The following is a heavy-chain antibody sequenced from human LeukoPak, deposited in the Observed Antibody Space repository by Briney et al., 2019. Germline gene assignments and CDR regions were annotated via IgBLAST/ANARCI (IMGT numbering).Heavy chain of an antibody. J-gene: IGHJ4*02. CDR1: GGSISSYY. Sequence: PSETLSLTCTVSGGSISSYYWSWIPQPPGKGLEWIGYIYYSGSTNYNPSLKSRVTISVDTSKNQFSLKLSSVTAADTAVYYCARVRYGDCFDYWGQGTLVTVSS. CDR2: IYYSGST. CDR3: ARVRYGDCFDY. V-gene: IGHV4-59*01. D-gene: IGHD4-17*01.